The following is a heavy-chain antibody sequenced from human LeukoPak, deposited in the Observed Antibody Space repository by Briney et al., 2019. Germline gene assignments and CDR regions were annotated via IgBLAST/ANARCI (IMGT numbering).Heavy chain of an antibody. CDR3: ARPDCSGGSCYPPFDY. CDR2: ISWNSGSI. Sequence: GGSLRLSCAASGFTFDDYAMHWVRQAPGKGLEWVSGISWNSGSIGYADSVKGRFTISRDNAKNSVYLQMNSLRAEDTAVYYCARPDCSGGSCYPPFDYWGQGTLVTVSS. V-gene: IGHV3-9*01. D-gene: IGHD2-15*01. CDR1: GFTFDDYA. J-gene: IGHJ4*02.